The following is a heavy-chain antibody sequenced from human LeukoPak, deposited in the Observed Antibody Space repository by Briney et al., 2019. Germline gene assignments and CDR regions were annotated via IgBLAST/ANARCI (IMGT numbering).Heavy chain of an antibody. Sequence: PGGSLRLSCAASGFTFSSYSMNWVRQAPGKGLEWVSSISSSSSYIYYADSVKGRFTISRDNAKNSLYLQMNSLRAEDTAVYYCAKDMFTVTKGTYYYYMDVWGKGTTVTVSS. CDR2: ISSSSSYI. CDR1: GFTFSSYS. V-gene: IGHV3-21*01. D-gene: IGHD4-11*01. CDR3: AKDMFTVTKGTYYYYMDV. J-gene: IGHJ6*03.